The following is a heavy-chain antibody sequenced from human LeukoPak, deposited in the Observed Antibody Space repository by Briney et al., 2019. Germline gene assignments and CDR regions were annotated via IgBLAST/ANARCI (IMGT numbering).Heavy chain of an antibody. D-gene: IGHD1-26*01. CDR3: ARERWGVSTGEFYGMDV. V-gene: IGHV4-34*01. CDR1: GGSFSGYY. Sequence: SETLSLTCAVYGGSFSGYYWSWIRQPPGKGLEWIGEINHSGSTNYNPSLKSRVTISVDTSKNQFSLKLSSVTAADTAVYYCARERWGVSTGEFYGMDVWGQGTTVTVSS. CDR2: INHSGST. J-gene: IGHJ6*02.